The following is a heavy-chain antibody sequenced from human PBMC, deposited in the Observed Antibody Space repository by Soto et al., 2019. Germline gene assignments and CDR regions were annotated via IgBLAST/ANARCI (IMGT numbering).Heavy chain of an antibody. Sequence: PSETLSLTCTVSGGSISSGDYYWSWIRQPPGKGLEWIGYIYYSGSTYYNPSLKSRVTISVDTSKNQFSLKLSSVTAADTAVYYCARAVVFWSANGAFDIWGQVTMGTV. CDR1: GGSISSGDYY. J-gene: IGHJ3*02. CDR3: ARAVVFWSANGAFDI. D-gene: IGHD3-3*01. V-gene: IGHV4-30-4*01. CDR2: IYYSGST.